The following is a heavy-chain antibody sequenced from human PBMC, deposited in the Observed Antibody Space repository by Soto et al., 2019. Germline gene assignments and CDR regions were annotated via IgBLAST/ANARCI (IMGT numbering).Heavy chain of an antibody. CDR1: GYTFITSYY. D-gene: IGHD5-12*01. Sequence: GASVKVSCKASGYTFITSYYTHWVRQAPGQGLEWMGIINPTGTMTKYSERFQGRLTMTRDTFTSTDYMELSTLTSEDTAVYFCARDTGYDHDAFDIWGQGTMVTVSS. J-gene: IGHJ3*02. CDR3: ARDTGYDHDAFDI. V-gene: IGHV1-46*01. CDR2: INPTGTMT.